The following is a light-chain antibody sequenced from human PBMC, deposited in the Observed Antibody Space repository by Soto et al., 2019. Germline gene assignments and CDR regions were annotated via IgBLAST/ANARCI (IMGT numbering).Light chain of an antibody. J-gene: IGLJ3*02. CDR2: DTT. CDR1: TGAVTSGHY. CDR3: LLSYSGTYWV. V-gene: IGLV7-46*01. Sequence: QAVVTQEPSLTVSPGGTVTLTCGSSTGAVTSGHYPYWFQQKPGQAPRTLISDTTNKHSWTPARFSGSLLGGKAALTLAGAQTDDEADYYCLLSYSGTYWVSGGGTKLTVL.